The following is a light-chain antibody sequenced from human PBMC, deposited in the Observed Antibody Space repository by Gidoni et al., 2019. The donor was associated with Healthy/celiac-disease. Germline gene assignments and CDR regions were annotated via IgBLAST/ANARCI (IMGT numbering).Light chain of an antibody. Sequence: QSALTQPPSASGSPGQSVTISCTGTSSDVGGYNYVSWYQQHPGNAPQLMIYEVSKRPSGVPDRFSGSKSGNPASLTVSGLQAEDEADYYCSSYAGSNNPVVFGGGTKLTVL. CDR1: SSDVGGYNY. V-gene: IGLV2-8*01. CDR3: SSYAGSNNPVV. J-gene: IGLJ2*01. CDR2: EVS.